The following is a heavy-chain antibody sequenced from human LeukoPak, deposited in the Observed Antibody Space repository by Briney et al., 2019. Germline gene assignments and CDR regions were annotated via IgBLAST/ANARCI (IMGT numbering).Heavy chain of an antibody. CDR3: AKSWFGELWKFDY. D-gene: IGHD3-10*01. J-gene: IGHJ4*02. CDR1: GFTFSSYA. V-gene: IGHV3-23*01. Sequence: QTGGSLRLSCAAAGFTFSSYAMSWVRQAPGKGLEWVSTISVSRGSSYYADSVKGRFTISRDNSKNTLYLHMNSLRAEDTAVYYSAKSWFGELWKFDYWGQGTLVTVSS. CDR2: ISVSRGSS.